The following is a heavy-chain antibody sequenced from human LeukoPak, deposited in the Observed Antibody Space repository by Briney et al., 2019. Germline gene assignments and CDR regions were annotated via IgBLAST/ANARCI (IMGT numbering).Heavy chain of an antibody. CDR1: GYSISSGYY. Sequence: SETLSLTCAVSGYSISSGYYWGWIRQPPGKGLEWIGSIYHSGSTYYNPSLKSRVTISVDTSKNQFSLQLSSVTAADTAVYYCARHYYDFWSGYYNNNWFDPWGQGTLVTVSS. D-gene: IGHD3-3*01. CDR2: IYHSGST. V-gene: IGHV4-38-2*01. CDR3: ARHYYDFWSGYYNNNWFDP. J-gene: IGHJ5*02.